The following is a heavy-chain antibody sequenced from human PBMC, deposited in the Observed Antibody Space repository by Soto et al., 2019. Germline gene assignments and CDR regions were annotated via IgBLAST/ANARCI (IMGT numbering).Heavy chain of an antibody. D-gene: IGHD5-12*01. J-gene: IGHJ4*02. CDR3: ARDREYTGFDFAY. V-gene: IGHV3-48*01. CDR2: INHDSGTI. CDR1: GFTFSRYA. Sequence: EVQLVESEGGLVQPGGSLRLSCAASGFTFSRYAMNWVRQAPGKGLEWVSYINHDSGTIYYADSVKGRFTISRDNANNLLSLQMNSLRAEDTAVYYCARDREYTGFDFAYWGQGTLVTVSS.